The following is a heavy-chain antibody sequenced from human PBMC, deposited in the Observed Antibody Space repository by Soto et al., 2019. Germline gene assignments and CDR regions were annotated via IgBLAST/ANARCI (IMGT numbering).Heavy chain of an antibody. CDR3: ARVEAPLIHSDHYYYGMDV. J-gene: IGHJ6*02. CDR1: GFTFSTYG. V-gene: IGHV3-33*01. Sequence: QVLLVESGGGVVRPGRSLRLACEASGFTFSTYGMHWVRQAPGKGLQWVAVIWYDGTNAYYADSVKGRFTISRDNSKDTLYLEMNNLRTEDTAVYYCARVEAPLIHSDHYYYGMDVWGQGTTVTV. D-gene: IGHD5-18*01. CDR2: IWYDGTNA.